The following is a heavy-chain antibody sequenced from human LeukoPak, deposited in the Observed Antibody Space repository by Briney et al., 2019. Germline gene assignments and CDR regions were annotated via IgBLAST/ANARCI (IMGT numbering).Heavy chain of an antibody. Sequence: GGSLRLSCAAPGFTFSSYWMHWVRQAPGKGLVWVSHINSGGSTTSYADSVKGRFTISRDNAKNTVDLQMNSLRAEDTAVYYCARGGSGCFDIWGRGTMVTVSS. CDR3: ARGGSGCFDI. CDR2: INSGGSTT. V-gene: IGHV3-74*01. D-gene: IGHD1-26*01. CDR1: GFTFSSYW. J-gene: IGHJ3*02.